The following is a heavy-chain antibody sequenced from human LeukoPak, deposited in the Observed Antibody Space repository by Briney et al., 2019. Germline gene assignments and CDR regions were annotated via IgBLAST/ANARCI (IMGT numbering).Heavy chain of an antibody. CDR2: IKQDGSEK. CDR1: GFTFSSYW. Sequence: GGSLRLSCAASGFTFSSYWMSWVRQAPGKGLEWVANIKQDGSEKYCVDSVKGRFTISRDNAKNSLYLQMNSLRAEDTAVYYCARDGDIVVVPAAIGYYGMDVWGQGTTVTVSS. D-gene: IGHD2-2*01. CDR3: ARDGDIVVVPAAIGYYGMDV. V-gene: IGHV3-7*01. J-gene: IGHJ6*02.